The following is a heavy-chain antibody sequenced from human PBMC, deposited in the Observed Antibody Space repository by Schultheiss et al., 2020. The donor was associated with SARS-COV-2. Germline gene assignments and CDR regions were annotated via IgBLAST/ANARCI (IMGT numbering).Heavy chain of an antibody. CDR1: GYTLTELS. D-gene: IGHD6-19*01. V-gene: IGHV1-24*01. CDR3: ATVAIVGGWYSLSY. CDR2: FDPEDGET. J-gene: IGHJ4*02. Sequence: GESLKISCKVSGYTLTELSMHWVRQAPGKGLEWMGGFDPEDGETIYAQKFQGRVTMTEDTSTDTAYMELSSLRSEDTAVYYCATVAIVGGWYSLSYWGQGTLVTVSS.